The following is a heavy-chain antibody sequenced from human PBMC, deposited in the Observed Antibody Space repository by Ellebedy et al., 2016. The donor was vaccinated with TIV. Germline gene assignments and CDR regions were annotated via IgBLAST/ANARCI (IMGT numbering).Heavy chain of an antibody. CDR1: GGSISSGDYY. J-gene: IGHJ1*01. CDR3: AAPADSRGYYYVIHH. CDR2: IYYSGGT. D-gene: IGHD3-22*01. Sequence: MPSETLSLTCTVSGGSISSGDYYWSWIRQPPGKGLEWIGYIYYSGGTYFNPSLKSRVTISLDTSKNQFSLKLSSVTAADTAVYYCAAPADSRGYYYVIHHWGQGTLVTVSS. V-gene: IGHV4-30-4*01.